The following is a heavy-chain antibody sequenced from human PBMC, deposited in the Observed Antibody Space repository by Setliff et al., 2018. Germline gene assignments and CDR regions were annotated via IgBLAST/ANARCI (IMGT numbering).Heavy chain of an antibody. CDR1: GDSTSSSSYY. CDR3: ARLPGYCNGGNCYGYYTFDI. D-gene: IGHD2-15*01. J-gene: IGHJ3*02. CDR2: INYSGIT. V-gene: IGHV4-39*01. Sequence: NPSETLSLTCSVSGDSTSSSSYYWGWIRKPPGKGLEWIGSINYSGITYYSPSLKSRVIVSVDTSKNQFSLKLSSVTAADTAVYYCARLPGYCNGGNCYGYYTFDIWGQGTMVTVSS.